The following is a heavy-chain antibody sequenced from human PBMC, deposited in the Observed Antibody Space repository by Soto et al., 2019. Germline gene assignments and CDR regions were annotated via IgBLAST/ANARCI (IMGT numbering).Heavy chain of an antibody. D-gene: IGHD2-2*01. CDR1: GDTFTSHT. CDR2: IIPMLGIT. CDR3: ARDQYCSTSTCFGYMDF. V-gene: IGHV1-69*08. Sequence: HVQLVQSGAEMKKPGSSVKVSCQASGDTFTSHTITWVRQAPGQGLEWVGRIIPMLGITDYAQRLHGRVTIPAGKPTSIVDMELRNLRSEDSALYYCARDQYCSTSTCFGYMDFWGGGTAVIVSS. J-gene: IGHJ6*03.